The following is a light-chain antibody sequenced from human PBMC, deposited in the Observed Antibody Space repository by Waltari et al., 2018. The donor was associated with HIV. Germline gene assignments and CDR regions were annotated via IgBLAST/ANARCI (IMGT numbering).Light chain of an antibody. CDR3: QQGGGMPDT. CDR1: QNIKTN. Sequence: DIQLTQSPSSLSASVGARVTITCRASQNIKTNLNWYQQKPGKAPKVLIYGASNLKRGVPSRFSGRGSGTDFTLSISSMQPEDSATYYCQQGGGMPDTFGQGTMVEIK. V-gene: IGKV1-39*01. J-gene: IGKJ2*01. CDR2: GAS.